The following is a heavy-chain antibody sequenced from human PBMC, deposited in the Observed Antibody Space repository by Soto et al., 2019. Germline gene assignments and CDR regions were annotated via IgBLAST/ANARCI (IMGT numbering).Heavy chain of an antibody. V-gene: IGHV3-23*01. D-gene: IGHD3-16*02. CDR2: ISGSGGST. CDR3: AKGSYDYVWGSYRYDMGDY. Sequence: EVQLLESGGGLVQPGGSLRLSCAASGFTFSSYAMSWVRQAPGKGLEWVSAISGSGGSTYYADSVKGRFTISRDNSKNTLYLQMNSLRAEDTAVYYCAKGSYDYVWGSYRYDMGDYWGQGTLVTVSS. CDR1: GFTFSSYA. J-gene: IGHJ4*02.